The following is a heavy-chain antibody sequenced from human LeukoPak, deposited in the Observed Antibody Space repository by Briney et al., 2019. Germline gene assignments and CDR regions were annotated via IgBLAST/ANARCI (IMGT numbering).Heavy chain of an antibody. V-gene: IGHV3-21*01. Sequence: GGSLRLSCAASGFTFSSYELGPPGSREGAGVGSSSSYIYYADSVKGRFTISRDNAKNSLYLQMNSLRAEDTAVYYCARSWGLIITSCHDYWGQGTLVTVSS. CDR3: ARSWGLIITSCHDY. D-gene: IGHD2-2*01. CDR2: SSSYI. CDR1: GFTFSSY. J-gene: IGHJ4*02.